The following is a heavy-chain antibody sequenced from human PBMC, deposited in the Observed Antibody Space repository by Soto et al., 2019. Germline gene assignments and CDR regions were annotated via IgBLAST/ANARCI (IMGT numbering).Heavy chain of an antibody. CDR1: GFTFEDHG. Sequence: EVQLVESGGGVARPGGSLRLSCAASGFTFEDHGMSWVRHPPGKGLEWLSDISWDGGTTVYADSVKGRFTVSRNNAKSSLYLQMNSLKPGDASFYHCARRSGDQQVCDFWGQGTLVTVSS. V-gene: IGHV3-20*01. D-gene: IGHD6-13*01. CDR2: ISWDGGTT. J-gene: IGHJ4*02. CDR3: ARRSGDQQVCDF.